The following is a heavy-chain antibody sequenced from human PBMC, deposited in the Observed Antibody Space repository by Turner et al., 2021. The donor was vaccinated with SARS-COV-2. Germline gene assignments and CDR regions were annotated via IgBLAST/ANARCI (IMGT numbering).Heavy chain of an antibody. CDR2: MNPNSGNA. V-gene: IGHV1-8*01. D-gene: IGHD2-2*01. CDR1: GYTFTTYH. CDR3: ARLHGHCTSTSCYWDYYFGMDV. Sequence: QVQLVQSGAEVKKPGASVTVSCKASGYTFTTYHINWVRQATGQGLEWMGWMNPNSGNAGYAQKFPGRVTMTRDTSKSTAYMELSSLRSEDTAVYYCARLHGHCTSTSCYWDYYFGMDVWGQGTTVTVSS. J-gene: IGHJ6*02.